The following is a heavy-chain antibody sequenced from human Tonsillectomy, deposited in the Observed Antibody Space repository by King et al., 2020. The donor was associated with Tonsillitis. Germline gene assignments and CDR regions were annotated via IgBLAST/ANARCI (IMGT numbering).Heavy chain of an antibody. J-gene: IGHJ4*02. CDR1: GFTFRDYG. CDR2: LRHDGNNK. V-gene: IGHV3-30*02. CDR3: AREILYNDSAGAAY. Sequence: VQLVESGGGVVQPGGSLRLSCAASGFTFRDYGMHWVRQAPGKGLEWVTFLRHDGNNKYYADSVKGRFTISRDSSKNTLYLQMNSLRAEDTAVYYCAREILYNDSAGAAYWGQGTLVTVSS. D-gene: IGHD3-22*01.